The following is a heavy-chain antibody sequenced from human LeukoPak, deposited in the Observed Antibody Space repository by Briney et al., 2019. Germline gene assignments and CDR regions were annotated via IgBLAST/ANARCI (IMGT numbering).Heavy chain of an antibody. CDR2: INHSGTT. V-gene: IGHV4-34*01. CDR1: GGSFSGYY. CDR3: ARRQYYDILTGYQKAVIFDY. Sequence: SETLSLTCAVYGGSFSGYYWSWIRQPPGKGLEWIGEINHSGTTNYNPSLKSRVTISVDTSKNQFSLKLSSVTAADTAVYYCARRQYYDILTGYQKAVIFDYWGQGTLVTVSS. J-gene: IGHJ4*02. D-gene: IGHD3-9*01.